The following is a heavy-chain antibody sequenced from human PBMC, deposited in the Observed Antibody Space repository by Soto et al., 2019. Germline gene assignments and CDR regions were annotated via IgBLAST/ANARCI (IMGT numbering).Heavy chain of an antibody. D-gene: IGHD5-18*01. Sequence: ASVKVSCKSSGYTFTNNDVTWVRQATGQGLEWMGWMNPGSGDTGYAQKFQGRVTMTRDISIATAYMELSSLRSEDTAIYYCARMASFGSLNWFDPWGQGTLVTVSS. CDR1: GYTFTNND. CDR2: MNPGSGDT. CDR3: ARMASFGSLNWFDP. J-gene: IGHJ5*01. V-gene: IGHV1-8*01.